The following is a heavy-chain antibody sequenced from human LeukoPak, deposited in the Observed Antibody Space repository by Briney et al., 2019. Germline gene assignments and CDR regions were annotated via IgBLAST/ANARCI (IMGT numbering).Heavy chain of an antibody. D-gene: IGHD3-10*01. CDR1: GYTFTNYD. CDR2: MNPNSGDT. Sequence: GASVTVSCKASGYTFTNYDINWVRQATGHGLEWMGWMNPNSGDTGYAQKFQRRVTMTRNNSISTAYMELSSLRSEDTAVYYCARDRDYYDSGNYYKTFDYWGQGTPVTVSS. CDR3: ARDRDYYDSGNYYKTFDY. V-gene: IGHV1-8*01. J-gene: IGHJ4*02.